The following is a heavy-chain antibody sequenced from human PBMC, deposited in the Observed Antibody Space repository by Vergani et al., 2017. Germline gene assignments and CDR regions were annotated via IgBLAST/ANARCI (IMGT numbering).Heavy chain of an antibody. Sequence: QVQLQESGPGLVKPSETLSLTCTVSGGSITYGAHWVRQAPGKGLEWVAFIGYDGRIKYNVDSVKGRFTISRDTSKKTLSLQMRSLRADDTAVYYCAKDGRENSDYGYFDYWGQGTLVTVSS. D-gene: IGHD4-17*01. J-gene: IGHJ4*02. CDR2: IGYDGRIK. V-gene: IGHV3-30*02. CDR3: AKDGRENSDYGYFDY. CDR1: GGSITYG.